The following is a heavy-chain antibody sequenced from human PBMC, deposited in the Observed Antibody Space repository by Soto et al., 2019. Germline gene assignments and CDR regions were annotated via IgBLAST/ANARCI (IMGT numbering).Heavy chain of an antibody. J-gene: IGHJ6*03. D-gene: IGHD2-21*02. CDR2: IYPGDSDT. CDR3: AREGGDRLRKEYYMDV. CDR1: GYSFTSYW. Sequence: GESLKISCKGSGYSFTSYWIGWVRQMPGKGLEWMGIIYPGDSDTRYSPSFQGQVTISADKSISTAYLQWSSLKASDTAMYYCAREGGDRLRKEYYMDVWGKGTTVTVSS. V-gene: IGHV5-51*01.